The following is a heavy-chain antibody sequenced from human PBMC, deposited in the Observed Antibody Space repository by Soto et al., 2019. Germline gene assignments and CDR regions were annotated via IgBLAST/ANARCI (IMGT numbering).Heavy chain of an antibody. J-gene: IGHJ4*02. CDR2: IYWADDK. V-gene: IGHV2-5*02. Sequence: QITLKESGPTLVKPTQTLTLTCTFSGFSLSTSGVGVGWIRQPPGKALEWLALIYWADDKHPSPSLKSRLTTTKDTSKNQVVLTMTNMDPVDTATYYCAHKAAGGGYVDVWGQGTLGTVAS. CDR3: AHKAAGGGYVDV. CDR1: GFSLSTSGVG. D-gene: IGHD6-19*01.